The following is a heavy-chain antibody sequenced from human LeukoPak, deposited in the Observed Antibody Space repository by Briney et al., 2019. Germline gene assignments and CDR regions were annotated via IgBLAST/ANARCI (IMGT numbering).Heavy chain of an antibody. CDR3: AKDPGSGSNFDY. J-gene: IGHJ4*02. CDR2: ISGSGGST. D-gene: IGHD6-19*01. Sequence: PGGSLRLSCAASGFTFSSYAMSWVRQAPGKGLEWVSAISGSGGSTYYADSVKGRFTISRDNSKNTLYMQMNSLRAEDTAVYYCAKDPGSGSNFDYWGQGTLVTVSS. V-gene: IGHV3-23*01. CDR1: GFTFSSYA.